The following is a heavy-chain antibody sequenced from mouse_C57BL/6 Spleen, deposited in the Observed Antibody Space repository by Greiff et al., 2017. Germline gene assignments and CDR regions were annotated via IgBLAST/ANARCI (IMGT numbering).Heavy chain of an antibody. Sequence: EVQLQQSGPELVKPGASVKISCKASGYSFTDYNMNWVKQSNGKSLEWIGVINPNYGTTSYNQKFKGKATLTVDQSSSTAYMQLTSLTSVDSAVYYCARHVGATYPYYFDDWGPGTTLTVSS. D-gene: IGHD1-1*01. CDR2: INPNYGTT. CDR1: GYSFTDYN. CDR3: ARHVGATYPYYFDD. J-gene: IGHJ2*01. V-gene: IGHV1-39*01.